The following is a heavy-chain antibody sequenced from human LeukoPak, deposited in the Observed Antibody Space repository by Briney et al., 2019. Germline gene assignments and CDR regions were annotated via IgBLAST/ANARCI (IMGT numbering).Heavy chain of an antibody. J-gene: IGHJ3*02. Sequence: SETLSLTCTVSGGSISSYYWSWIRQPPGKGLDWIGYIYYSGSTNYNPSLKSRVTISVDTSKNQVSLKLSSVTAADTAVYYCAVTLGRASHAFDIWGQGTMVTVSS. D-gene: IGHD4-11*01. V-gene: IGHV4-59*12. CDR2: IYYSGST. CDR3: AVTLGRASHAFDI. CDR1: GGSISSYY.